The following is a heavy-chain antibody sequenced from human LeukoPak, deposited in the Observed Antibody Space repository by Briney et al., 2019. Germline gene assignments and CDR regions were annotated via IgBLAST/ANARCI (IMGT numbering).Heavy chain of an antibody. CDR2: IIPILGIA. J-gene: IGHJ4*02. Sequence: ASVKVSCKASGYTFTSYYMHWVRQAPGQGLEWMGRIIPILGIANYAQKFQGRVTITADKSTSTAYMELSSLRSEDTAVYYCASELGIRPPYYFDYWGQGTLVTVSS. V-gene: IGHV1-69*04. CDR3: ASELGIRPPYYFDY. D-gene: IGHD7-27*01. CDR1: GYTFTSYY.